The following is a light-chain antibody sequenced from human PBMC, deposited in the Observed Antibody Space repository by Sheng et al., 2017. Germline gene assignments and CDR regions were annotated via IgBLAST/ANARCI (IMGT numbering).Light chain of an antibody. CDR1: QSVRTN. V-gene: IGKV3-20*01. Sequence: IVMTQSPATLSLSPGERATLFCRASQSVRTNLAWFQQKPGQAPRLLIYGASSRATGIPDRFSGSGSGTDFTLTISRLEPEDFAVYYCQQYGSSPQTFGQGTKVEIK. CDR2: GAS. CDR3: QQYGSSPQT. J-gene: IGKJ1*01.